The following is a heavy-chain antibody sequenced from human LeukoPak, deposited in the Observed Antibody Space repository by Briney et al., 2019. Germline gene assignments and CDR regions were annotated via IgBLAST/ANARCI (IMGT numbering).Heavy chain of an antibody. CDR1: GYTFTGYY. Sequence: GASVKVSCKASGYTFTGYYMHWVRQAPGQGLEWMGWINPNSGGTSYAQKFQGRVTMTRDMSTSTVYMELSSLRSEDTAVYYCARGTRCTNGVCYFNDYWGQGTLVTVSS. D-gene: IGHD2-8*01. CDR3: ARGTRCTNGVCYFNDY. CDR2: INPNSGGT. J-gene: IGHJ4*02. V-gene: IGHV1-2*02.